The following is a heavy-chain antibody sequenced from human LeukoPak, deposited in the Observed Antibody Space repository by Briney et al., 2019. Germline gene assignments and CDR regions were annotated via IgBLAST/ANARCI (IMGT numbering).Heavy chain of an antibody. CDR2: ISYDGSNK. CDR1: GFTFSSYA. Sequence: PGRSLILSCAASGFTFSSYAMHWVRQAPGKGLEWVAVISYDGSNKYYADSVKGRFTISRDNSKNTLYLQMNSLRAEDTAVYYCARFWNDGPIDYWGQGTLVTVSS. D-gene: IGHD1-1*01. CDR3: ARFWNDGPIDY. V-gene: IGHV3-30-3*01. J-gene: IGHJ4*02.